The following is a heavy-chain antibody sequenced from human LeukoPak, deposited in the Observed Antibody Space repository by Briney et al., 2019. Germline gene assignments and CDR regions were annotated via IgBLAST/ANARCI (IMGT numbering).Heavy chain of an antibody. V-gene: IGHV4-4*07. CDR2: IYTSGST. CDR1: GGSISSYY. CDR3: ARSPIYPDAFVI. D-gene: IGHD2/OR15-2a*01. J-gene: IGHJ3*02. Sequence: SSETLSLTCTGSGGSISSYYWSWIRQPAGKGLEWVGRIYTSGSTNYNPSLKSRVTMLVDTSKNQFSLKLSSVTAADTAVYYCARSPIYPDAFVIWGQRTMVTVSS.